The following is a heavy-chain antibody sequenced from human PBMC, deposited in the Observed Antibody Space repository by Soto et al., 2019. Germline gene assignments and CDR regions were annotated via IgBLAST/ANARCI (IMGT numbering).Heavy chain of an antibody. Sequence: ASVKVSCKASGYTLTSYFMHWVRQAPGQGLEWMGIINPSGGGTSYAQKFQGRITMTRDTSTSTVYMELSSLRSEDTAVYYCARQGTSCFDYWGQGTLVTVSS. J-gene: IGHJ4*02. CDR2: INPSGGGT. V-gene: IGHV1-46*01. CDR1: GYTLTSYF. CDR3: ARQGTSCFDY. D-gene: IGHD2-2*01.